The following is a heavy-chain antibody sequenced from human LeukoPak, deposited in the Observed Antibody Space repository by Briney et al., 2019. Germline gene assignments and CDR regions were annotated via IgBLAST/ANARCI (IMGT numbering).Heavy chain of an antibody. V-gene: IGHV3-53*01. CDR1: GFTFSSYA. D-gene: IGHD3-10*01. CDR2: IYSGGST. CDR3: ARAPMDDAFDI. J-gene: IGHJ3*02. Sequence: PGGSLRLSCAASGFTFSSYAMSWVRQAPGKGLEWVSVIYSGGSTYYADSVKGRFTISRDNSKNTLYLQMSSLRAEDTAVYYCARAPMDDAFDIWGQGTMVTVSS.